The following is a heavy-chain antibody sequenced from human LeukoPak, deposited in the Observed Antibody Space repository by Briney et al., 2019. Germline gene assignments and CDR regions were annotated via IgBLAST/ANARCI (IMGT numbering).Heavy chain of an antibody. CDR2: ISSSMSYI. CDR3: ARDFDFNYDFWSGYYKAPRYMDV. V-gene: IGHV3-21*01. D-gene: IGHD3-3*01. Sequence: GGSLRLSCAASGFTFSSYSMNWVREAPGKGVGWVSSISSSMSYIYYADSVKGQFIISTDNAKNSLYLQMTSLRAEDTAVYYCARDFDFNYDFWSGYYKAPRYMDVWGKGTTVTVSS. J-gene: IGHJ6*03. CDR1: GFTFSSYS.